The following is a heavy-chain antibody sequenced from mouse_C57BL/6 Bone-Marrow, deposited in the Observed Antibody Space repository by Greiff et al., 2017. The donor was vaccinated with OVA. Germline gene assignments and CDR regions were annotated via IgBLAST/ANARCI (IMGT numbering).Heavy chain of an antibody. CDR3: ARPIYYGSSHYYAMDY. V-gene: IGHV5-17*01. CDR2: ISSGSSTI. Sequence: EVNVVESGGGLVKPGGSLKLSCAASGFTFSDYGMHWVRQAPEKGLEWVAYISSGSSTIYYADTVKGRFTISRDNAKNTLFLQMTSLRSEDTAMYYWARPIYYGSSHYYAMDYWGQGTSVTVSS. CDR1: GFTFSDYG. D-gene: IGHD1-1*01. J-gene: IGHJ4*01.